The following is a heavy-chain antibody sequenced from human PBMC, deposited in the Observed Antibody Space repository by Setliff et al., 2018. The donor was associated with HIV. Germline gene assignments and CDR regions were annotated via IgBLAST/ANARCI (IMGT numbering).Heavy chain of an antibody. CDR1: GFPFKTYW. CDR2: INTDASST. CDR3: ARDPGRYNGMDV. J-gene: IGHJ6*02. V-gene: IGHV3-74*03. D-gene: IGHD1-20*01. Sequence: GESLKISCAASGFPFKTYWMHWVRQAPGKGLEWVSRINTDASSTTYADSVKGRFTISRDNAKNIVYLQMNSLRVEDTAVYYCARDPGRYNGMDVWGQGTTVTVSS.